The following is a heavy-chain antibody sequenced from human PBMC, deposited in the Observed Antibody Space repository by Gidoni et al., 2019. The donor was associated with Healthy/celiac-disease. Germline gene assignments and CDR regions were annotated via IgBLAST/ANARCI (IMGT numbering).Heavy chain of an antibody. CDR2: IYYSGST. CDR3: ARQWGTMVRGVIRWFDP. D-gene: IGHD3-10*01. Sequence: QLQLQESGPGLETPSETLSRTCTVSGCSISSSNCYWGCLRQPPGKGLEWIGSIYYSGSTYYNPSLKSRVTISVDTSKNQFSLKLSSVTAADTAVYYCARQWGTMVRGVIRWFDPWGQGTLVTVSS. CDR1: GCSISSSNCY. V-gene: IGHV4-39*01. J-gene: IGHJ5*02.